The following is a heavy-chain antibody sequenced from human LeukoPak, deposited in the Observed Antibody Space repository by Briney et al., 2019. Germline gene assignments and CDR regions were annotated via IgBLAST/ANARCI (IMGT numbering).Heavy chain of an antibody. D-gene: IGHD6-13*01. J-gene: IGHJ6*03. CDR2: TYYRSKWYN. CDR1: GDSVSSKSAA. Sequence: SQTLSLTCVISGDSVSSKSAAWNWIRQSPSRGLEWLGRTYYRSKWYNDYAVSVKSRITINPDTSKNQFSLKLSSVTAADTAVYYCAREGIAAQHVDYYYYYMDVWGKGTTVTVSS. V-gene: IGHV6-1*01. CDR3: AREGIAAQHVDYYYYYMDV.